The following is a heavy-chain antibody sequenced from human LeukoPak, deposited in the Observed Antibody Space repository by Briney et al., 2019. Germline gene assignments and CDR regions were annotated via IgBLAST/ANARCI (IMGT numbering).Heavy chain of an antibody. D-gene: IGHD6-19*01. CDR2: IYPGDSDT. CDR1: GYSFTSYW. J-gene: IGHJ5*02. V-gene: IGHV5-51*01. CDR3: ARHNLWGVGSGWYDVWFDP. Sequence: GASLQISCKGSGYSFTSYWIGWVRQLPGKGLEWMGIIYPGDSDTRYSPSFQGQVTISADKSIRTAYLQWSSLKASDTAMYYCARHNLWGVGSGWYDVWFDPWGQGTLVTVSS.